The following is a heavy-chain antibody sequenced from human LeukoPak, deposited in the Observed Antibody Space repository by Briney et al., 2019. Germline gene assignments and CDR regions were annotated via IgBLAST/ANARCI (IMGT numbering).Heavy chain of an antibody. CDR3: VRGLYCSGGSCRFDY. D-gene: IGHD2-15*01. J-gene: IGHJ4*02. CDR1: GGSISDYY. V-gene: IGHV4-34*01. Sequence: SETLSLTCAVYGGSISDYYWSWIGQPPGKGLEWIGEINHSGSTNYNPSLKSRVTISVDTSKNQFSLKPSSVTAADTAVYYCVRGLYCSGGSCRFDYWGQGTLVTVSS. CDR2: INHSGST.